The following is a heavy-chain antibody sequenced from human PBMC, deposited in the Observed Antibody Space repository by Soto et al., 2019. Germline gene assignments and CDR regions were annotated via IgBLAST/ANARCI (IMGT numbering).Heavy chain of an antibody. CDR2: ISSSSSTI. D-gene: IGHD2-2*01. CDR3: AREYCSSTSCLNWFDP. V-gene: IGHV3-48*01. CDR1: GFTFSSYS. Sequence: AGGSLRLSWAAAGFTFSSYSRNWVRQATGKGLEWVSYISSSSSTIYYADSVKGRFTISRDNAKNSLYLQMNSLRAEDTAVYYCAREYCSSTSCLNWFDPWGQGTLVTVSS. J-gene: IGHJ5*02.